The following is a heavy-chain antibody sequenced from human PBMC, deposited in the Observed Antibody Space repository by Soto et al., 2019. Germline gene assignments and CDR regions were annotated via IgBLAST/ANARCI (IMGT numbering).Heavy chain of an antibody. J-gene: IGHJ4*02. Sequence: ASLKVSCKASGVTFSSYAISWVRQAPGQGLEWMGGIIPIFGTANYAQKFQGRVTITADESTSTAYMELSSLRSEDTAVYYCARNGGTMVRGVIITPFFDYWGQGTLVTVSS. CDR3: ARNGGTMVRGVIITPFFDY. CDR1: GVTFSSYA. D-gene: IGHD3-10*01. V-gene: IGHV1-69*13. CDR2: IIPIFGTA.